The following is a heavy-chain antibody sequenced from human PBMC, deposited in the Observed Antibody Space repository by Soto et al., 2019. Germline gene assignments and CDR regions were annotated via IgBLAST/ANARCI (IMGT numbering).Heavy chain of an antibody. CDR3: AKADGQQWLPHLES. Sequence: GGSLRLSCEASGFTFRSSAMGWVRQAPGKGLEWVSGISCCGGTTSYADSVRGRFIISRDDSQNTLYLQMNSLRGEDTARYYCAKADGQQWLPHLESWGPGDLVTVSS. V-gene: IGHV3-23*01. D-gene: IGHD6-19*01. CDR2: ISCCGGTT. J-gene: IGHJ5*01. CDR1: GFTFRSSA.